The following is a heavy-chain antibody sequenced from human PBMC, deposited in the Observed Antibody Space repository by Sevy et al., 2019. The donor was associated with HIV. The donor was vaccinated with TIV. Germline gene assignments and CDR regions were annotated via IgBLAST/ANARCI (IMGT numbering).Heavy chain of an antibody. J-gene: IGHJ6*03. CDR1: GGTFSSYA. CDR3: ARNADRNYYYYMDV. CDR2: IIPIFGTA. D-gene: IGHD2-2*01. Sequence: ASVKVSCKASGGTFSSYAISWVQQAPGQGLEWMGGIIPIFGTANYAQKFQGRVTITADKSTSTAYMELSSLRSEDTAVYYCARNADRNYYYYMDVWGKGTTVTVSS. V-gene: IGHV1-69*06.